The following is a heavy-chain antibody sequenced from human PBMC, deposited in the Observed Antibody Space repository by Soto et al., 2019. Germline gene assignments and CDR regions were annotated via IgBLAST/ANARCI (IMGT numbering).Heavy chain of an antibody. V-gene: IGHV4-4*02. CDR3: ARDHNTNWNDEVGYYYYYGMDV. CDR1: GCSISSSNW. J-gene: IGHJ6*02. D-gene: IGHD1-1*01. CDR2: IYHSGST. Sequence: ASETLSLTCAVSGCSISSSNWWSWVRQPPGKGLEWIGEIYHSGSTNYNPSLKSRVTISVDKSKNQFSLKLSSVTAADTAVYYCARDHNTNWNDEVGYYYYYGMDVWGQGTTVTVSS.